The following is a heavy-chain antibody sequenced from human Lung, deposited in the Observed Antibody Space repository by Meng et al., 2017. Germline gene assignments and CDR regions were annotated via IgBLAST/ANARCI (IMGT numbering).Heavy chain of an antibody. CDR2: ISGSGGST. Sequence: EVQLLESGGGLVQPGGSPRLSCVASGFTFSSYAMTWVRQAPGKGLEWVSSISGSGGSTYHADSVRGRFTISRDNSKNTVYLQMNSLRAEDTAIYYCVRRIEYSSSSGYWGQGTLVTVSS. CDR3: VRRIEYSSSSGY. D-gene: IGHD6-6*01. V-gene: IGHV3-23*01. J-gene: IGHJ4*02. CDR1: GFTFSSYA.